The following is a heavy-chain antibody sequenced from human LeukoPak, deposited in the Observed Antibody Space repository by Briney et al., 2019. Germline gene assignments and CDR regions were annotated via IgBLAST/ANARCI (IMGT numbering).Heavy chain of an antibody. J-gene: IGHJ4*02. D-gene: IGHD6-13*01. CDR2: ISGSGGST. Sequence: GGSLRLSCAASGFTFSSYAMSWVRQAPGKGLEWVSAISGSGGSTYYADSVKGRFTISRDNSKNTLYLQMNSLRAEDTAVYYCAKFMGSKKYSSNPLGDYWGQGTLVTVSS. CDR3: AKFMGSKKYSSNPLGDY. V-gene: IGHV3-23*01. CDR1: GFTFSSYA.